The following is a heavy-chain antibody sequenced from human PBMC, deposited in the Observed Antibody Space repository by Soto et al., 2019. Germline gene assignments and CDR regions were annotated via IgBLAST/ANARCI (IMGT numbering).Heavy chain of an antibody. V-gene: IGHV1-69*13. D-gene: IGHD2-2*01. J-gene: IGHJ6*02. CDR1: GGTFSSYA. Sequence: ASVKVSCKASGGTFSSYAISWVRQAPGQGLEWMGGIIPIFGTANYAQKFQGRVTITADESTSTAYMELSSLRSEDTAVYYCASRRDIVEVPAANPTLYYYYYGMDVWGQGTTVTVSS. CDR2: IIPIFGTA. CDR3: ASRRDIVEVPAANPTLYYYYYGMDV.